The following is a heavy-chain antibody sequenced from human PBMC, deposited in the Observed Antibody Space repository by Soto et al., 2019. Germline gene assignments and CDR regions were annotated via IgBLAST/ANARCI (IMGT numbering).Heavy chain of an antibody. CDR1: GFTFSSYA. J-gene: IGHJ5*02. D-gene: IGHD2-2*01. CDR2: ISGSGGST. V-gene: IGHV3-23*01. Sequence: EVQLLESGGGLVQPGGSLRLSCAASGFTFSSYAMSWVRQAPGKGLEWVPAISGSGGSTYYADSVKGRFTISRDNSKNTLYLQMNSLRAEDTAVYYCAKSGGYCSSTSCYGPTWGQGTLVTVSS. CDR3: AKSGGYCSSTSCYGPT.